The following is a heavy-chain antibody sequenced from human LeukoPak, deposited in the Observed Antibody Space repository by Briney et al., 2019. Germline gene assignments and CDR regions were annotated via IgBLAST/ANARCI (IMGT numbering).Heavy chain of an antibody. CDR1: GITVSKYW. CDR2: IHSDGSTT. Sequence: HPGGSLRLSCAVSGITVSKYWMHWVRQVPGKGLVWVSRIHSDGSTTDYADSVKGRFTITRDSAKNTLYLEMNSLRVEDTAVYYCTRDANHYGGMDVWGQGTTVTVSS. CDR3: TRDANHYGGMDV. V-gene: IGHV3-74*01. J-gene: IGHJ6*02.